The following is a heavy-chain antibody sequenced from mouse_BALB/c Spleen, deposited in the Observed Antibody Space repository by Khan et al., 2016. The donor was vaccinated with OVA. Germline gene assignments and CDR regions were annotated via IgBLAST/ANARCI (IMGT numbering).Heavy chain of an antibody. CDR3: ANGNYGWFAY. D-gene: IGHD2-1*01. Sequence: EVELVESGGGLVKPGGSLKLSCAASGFTFSSFAMSWVRQTPEKRLEWVATISSVATYTYYPDSVKGRFTISRDNAKNTLYLQMNSLRSEDTARYYCANGNYGWFAYWGQGTLVTVSA. V-gene: IGHV5-9-1*01. CDR1: GFTFSSFA. J-gene: IGHJ3*01. CDR2: ISSVATYT.